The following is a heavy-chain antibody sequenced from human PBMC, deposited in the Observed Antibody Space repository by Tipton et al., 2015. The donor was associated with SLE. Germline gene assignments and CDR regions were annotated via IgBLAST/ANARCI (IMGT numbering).Heavy chain of an antibody. Sequence: TLSLTCPVYGGSFSGYYWSWIRQPPGKGLGWVGEINHNGSTNYNPSLKLRVTISVYTSKNQFSLKLSSVTAAATAVYYCARDGTPLSFLVDGWGQGTLVTVSS. V-gene: IGHV4-34*01. CDR3: ARDGTPLSFLVDG. D-gene: IGHD2/OR15-2a*01. J-gene: IGHJ4*02. CDR2: INHNGST. CDR1: GGSFSGYY.